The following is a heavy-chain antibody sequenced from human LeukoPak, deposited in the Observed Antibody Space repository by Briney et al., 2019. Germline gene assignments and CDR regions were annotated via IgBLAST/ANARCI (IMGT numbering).Heavy chain of an antibody. Sequence: SETLSLTCTVSGGSISSYYWSWTRQPPGKGLEWIGYIYYSGSTNYNPSLKSRVTISVDTSKNQFSLKLSSVTAADTAVYYCARLAVVTPYYYYGMDVWGQGTTVTVSS. CDR1: GGSISSYY. D-gene: IGHD2-21*02. J-gene: IGHJ6*02. CDR2: IYYSGST. V-gene: IGHV4-59*08. CDR3: ARLAVVTPYYYYGMDV.